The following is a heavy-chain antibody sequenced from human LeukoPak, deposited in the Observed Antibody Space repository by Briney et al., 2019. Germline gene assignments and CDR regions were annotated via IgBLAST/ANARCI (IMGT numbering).Heavy chain of an antibody. CDR1: GFTFSSYA. V-gene: IGHV3-30*04. CDR3: ARARYCSSTSCFLDY. J-gene: IGHJ4*02. D-gene: IGHD2-2*01. Sequence: GGSLRLSCAASGFTFSSYAMHWVRQAPGKGLEWVAVISYDGSNKYYADSVKGRFTISRDNSKNTLYLQMNSLTAEDTALHYCARARYCSSTSCFLDYWGQGTLVTVSS. CDR2: ISYDGSNK.